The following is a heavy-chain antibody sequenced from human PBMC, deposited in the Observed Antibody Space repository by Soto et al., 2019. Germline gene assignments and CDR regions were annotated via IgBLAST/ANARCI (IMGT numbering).Heavy chain of an antibody. V-gene: IGHV3-48*01. Sequence: GGSLRLSCAASGFTFSSYSMNWVRQAPGKGLEWVSYISSSSSTIYYADSVKGRFTISRDNSKNTLYLQMNSLRAEDTAVYYCASLPLYSSGWYFNSGPGDAFDIWGQGTMVTVSS. CDR1: GFTFSSYS. CDR2: ISSSSSTI. CDR3: ASLPLYSSGWYFNSGPGDAFDI. J-gene: IGHJ3*02. D-gene: IGHD6-19*01.